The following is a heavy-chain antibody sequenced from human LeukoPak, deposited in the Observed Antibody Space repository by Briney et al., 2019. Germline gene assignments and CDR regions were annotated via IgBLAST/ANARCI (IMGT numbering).Heavy chain of an antibody. CDR1: GYRFTSYG. D-gene: IGHD3-9*01. CDR2: ISAYNGNT. Sequence: ASVKVSCKASGYRFTSYGISWVRQAPGQGLEWMGWISAYNGNTNYAQKLQGRVTMTTDTSTSTAYMELRSLRSDDTAVYYCARGGDGDILTGLVFDYWGQGTLVNVSS. CDR3: ARGGDGDILTGLVFDY. V-gene: IGHV1-18*01. J-gene: IGHJ4*02.